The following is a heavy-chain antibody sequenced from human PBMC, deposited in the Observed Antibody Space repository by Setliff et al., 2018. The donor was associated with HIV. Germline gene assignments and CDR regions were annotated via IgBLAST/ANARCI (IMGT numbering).Heavy chain of an antibody. V-gene: IGHV1-18*04. CDR3: ARVGNNRLQFFDH. D-gene: IGHD5-12*01. CDR1: GYTFTNYD. Sequence: ASVKVSCKASGYTFTNYDIIWLRQAAGQGPDWMGWINIRNGNTNYAQKFQGRVTITADTSASTMYMELSSLRSEDTAVYYCARVGNNRLQFFDHWGQGTLVTVLL. J-gene: IGHJ4*02. CDR2: INIRNGNT.